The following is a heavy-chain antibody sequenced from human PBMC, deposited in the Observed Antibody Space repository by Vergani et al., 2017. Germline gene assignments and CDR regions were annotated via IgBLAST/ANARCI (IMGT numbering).Heavy chain of an antibody. Sequence: EVQLVESGGGLVQPGRSLRLSCAASGFTFDDYAMHWVRQAPGKGLEWVSGISWNSGSIGYADSVKGRFTISRDNAKNSLYLQMNSLRAADTALYYCAKDIGWLQLEYFDYWGQGTLVTVSS. CDR1: GFTFDDYA. CDR3: AKDIGWLQLEYFDY. CDR2: ISWNSGSI. J-gene: IGHJ4*02. V-gene: IGHV3-9*01. D-gene: IGHD5-24*01.